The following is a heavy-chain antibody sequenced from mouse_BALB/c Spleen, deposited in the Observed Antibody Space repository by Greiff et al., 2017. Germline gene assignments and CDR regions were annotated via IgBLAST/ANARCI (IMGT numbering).Heavy chain of an antibody. Sequence: EVQLQQSGPDLVKPGASVNISCKASGYSFTGYYMHWVKQSHGKSLEWIGRVNPNNGGTSYNQKFKGKAILTVDKSSSTAYMELRSLTSEDSAVYYCARGGAMDYWGQGTSVTVSS. J-gene: IGHJ4*01. V-gene: IGHV1-26*01. CDR1: GYSFTGYY. CDR3: ARGGAMDY. CDR2: VNPNNGGT.